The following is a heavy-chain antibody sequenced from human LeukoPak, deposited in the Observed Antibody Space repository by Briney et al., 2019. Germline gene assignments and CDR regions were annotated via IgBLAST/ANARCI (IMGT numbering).Heavy chain of an antibody. V-gene: IGHV1-69*04. CDR3: ARKGDPGSVDP. CDR2: IIPILGIA. D-gene: IGHD3-16*01. Sequence: SVKVSCKASGGTFSSYAISWVRQAPGQGLEWMGRIIPILGIANYAQKFQGRVTITADKSTSTAYMELSSPRSEDTAVYYCARKGDPGSVDPWGQGTLVTVSS. J-gene: IGHJ5*02. CDR1: GGTFSSYA.